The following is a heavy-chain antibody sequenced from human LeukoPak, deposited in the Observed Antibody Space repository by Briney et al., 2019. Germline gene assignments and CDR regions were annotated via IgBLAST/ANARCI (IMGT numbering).Heavy chain of an antibody. J-gene: IGHJ4*02. D-gene: IGHD1-7*01. CDR3: ARSLTRGTMAYYFDY. Sequence: SETLSLTCTVSGGSISSYYWSWIRQPPGKGLEWIGYIYYSGSTYYNPSLKSRVTISVDTSKNQFSLKLSSVTAADTAVYYCARSLTRGTMAYYFDYWGQGTLVTVSS. V-gene: IGHV4-59*08. CDR1: GGSISSYY. CDR2: IYYSGST.